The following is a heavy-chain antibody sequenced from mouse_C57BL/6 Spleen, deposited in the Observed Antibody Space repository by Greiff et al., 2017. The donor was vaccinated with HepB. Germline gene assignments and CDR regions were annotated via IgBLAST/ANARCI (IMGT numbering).Heavy chain of an antibody. Sequence: QVQLQQSGPELVKPGASVKISCKASGYAFSSSWMNWVKQRPGKGLEWIGRIYPGDGDTNYNGKFKGKATLTADKSSSTAYMQLSSLTSEDSAVYFCARAYYYGSRPFYAMDYWGQGTSVTVSS. CDR2: IYPGDGDT. V-gene: IGHV1-82*01. J-gene: IGHJ4*01. CDR3: ARAYYYGSRPFYAMDY. D-gene: IGHD1-1*01. CDR1: GYAFSSSW.